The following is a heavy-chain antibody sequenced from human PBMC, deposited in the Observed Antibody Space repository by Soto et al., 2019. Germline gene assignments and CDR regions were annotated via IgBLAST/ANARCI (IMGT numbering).Heavy chain of an antibody. D-gene: IGHD3-10*01. CDR1: GFTFSSYG. J-gene: IGHJ4*02. Sequence: GGSLRLSCAASGFTFSSYGMHWVRQAPGKGLEWVAVIWYDGSNKYYADSVKGRFTISRDNSKNTLYLQMNSLRAEDTAVYYCARDTTMVRGGLDYWGQGTLVTVSS. V-gene: IGHV3-33*01. CDR2: IWYDGSNK. CDR3: ARDTTMVRGGLDY.